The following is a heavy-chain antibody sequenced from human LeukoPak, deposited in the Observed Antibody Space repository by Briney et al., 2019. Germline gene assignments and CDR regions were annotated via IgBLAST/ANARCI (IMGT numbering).Heavy chain of an antibody. J-gene: IGHJ4*02. CDR3: ARGSGGSGSYYNNYFDY. V-gene: IGHV3-7*01. CDR1: GFTFSSYW. CDR2: IKQDGSEK. Sequence: PGGSLRLSCAASGFTFSSYWMSWVRQAPGEGLEWVANIKQDGSEKYYVDSVKGRFTISRDNAKNSLYLQMNSLRAEDTAVYYCARGSGGSGSYYNNYFDYWGQGTLVTVSS. D-gene: IGHD3-10*01.